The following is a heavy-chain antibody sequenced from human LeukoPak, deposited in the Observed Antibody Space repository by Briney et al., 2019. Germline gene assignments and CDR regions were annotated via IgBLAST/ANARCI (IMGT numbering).Heavy chain of an antibody. V-gene: IGHV4-39*01. J-gene: IGHJ3*02. D-gene: IGHD3-22*01. Sequence: WVRQAPGKGLEWTGSIYYSGSTYYNPSLKSRVTISVDTSKNQFSLKLSSVTAADTAVYYCARHRMYYYDSSGRGVADAFDIWGQGTMVTVSS. CDR2: IYYSGST. CDR3: ARHRMYYYDSSGRGVADAFDI.